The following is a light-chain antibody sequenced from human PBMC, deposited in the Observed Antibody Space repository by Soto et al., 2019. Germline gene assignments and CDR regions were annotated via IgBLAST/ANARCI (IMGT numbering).Light chain of an antibody. CDR1: SGDIGDYKY. V-gene: IGLV2-14*01. J-gene: IGLJ2*01. CDR2: DVS. Sequence: QSALTQPASVSGSPGQSITISCTGSSGDIGDYKYVSWYKQHPGKAPKLMIYDVSNRPSGVSNRFSASKSGNTASLTISGLQAEYEADYYCSSYTSTNFVIFSGGTKLTVL. CDR3: SSYTSTNFVI.